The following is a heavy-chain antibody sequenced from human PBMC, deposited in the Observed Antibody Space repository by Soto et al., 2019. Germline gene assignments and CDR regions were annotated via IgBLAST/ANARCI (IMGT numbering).Heavy chain of an antibody. CDR2: INPSGGTT. CDR3: ARSVHGDYCRI. D-gene: IGHD4-17*01. CDR1: GYAFSNYY. J-gene: IGHJ4*02. Sequence: QAQLVQSGAEVENPGASVKVSCSASGYAFSNYYVDWVRQAPGQGLEWMGIINPSGGTTTYAQKFQGRVTMTRDKSTSTVYMELSSLRSEDTAVYYCARSVHGDYCRIWGQGTLVTVSS. V-gene: IGHV1-46*01.